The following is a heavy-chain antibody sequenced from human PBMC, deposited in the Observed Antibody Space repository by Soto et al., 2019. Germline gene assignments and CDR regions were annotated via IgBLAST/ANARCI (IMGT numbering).Heavy chain of an antibody. J-gene: IGHJ4*02. D-gene: IGHD6-19*01. V-gene: IGHV3-74*01. CDR1: GFAFSSYW. CDR2: ISSDGRNA. CDR3: IKASTVAGVGGYR. Sequence: EVQLVESGGGLVQPGGSLRLSCAASGFAFSSYWMHWVRQVPGKGPVWVSRISSDGRNATYAESVKGRFTISRDNAKNTLHLQMNGLTDEDTAVYYCIKASTVAGVGGYRWGQGTLVTVSS.